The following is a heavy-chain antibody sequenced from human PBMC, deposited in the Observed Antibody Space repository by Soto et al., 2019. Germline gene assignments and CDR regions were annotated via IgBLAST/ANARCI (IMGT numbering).Heavy chain of an antibody. Sequence: GGSLRLSCAASGFTFSSYAMSWVRQAPGKGLEWVSAISGSGGSTYYADSVKGRFTISRDNSKNTLYLQMNSLRAEDTAVYYCAKGVTGTTPTRTHWFDPWGQGTLVTVSS. V-gene: IGHV3-23*01. CDR2: ISGSGGST. D-gene: IGHD1-7*01. CDR1: GFTFSSYA. J-gene: IGHJ5*02. CDR3: AKGVTGTTPTRTHWFDP.